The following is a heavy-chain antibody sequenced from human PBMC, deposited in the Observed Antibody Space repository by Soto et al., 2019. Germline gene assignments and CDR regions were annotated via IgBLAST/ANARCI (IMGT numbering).Heavy chain of an antibody. D-gene: IGHD3-3*01. CDR3: ARGVTIFGVADSATFDY. CDR1: GFTFSSYS. V-gene: IGHV3-21*01. J-gene: IGHJ4*02. Sequence: GGSLRLSCAASGFTFSSYSMNWVRQAPGKGLEWVSSISSSSSYIYYADSVKGRFTISRDNAKNSLYLQMNSLRAEDTAVYYCARGVTIFGVADSATFDYWGQGTLVTVSS. CDR2: ISSSSSYI.